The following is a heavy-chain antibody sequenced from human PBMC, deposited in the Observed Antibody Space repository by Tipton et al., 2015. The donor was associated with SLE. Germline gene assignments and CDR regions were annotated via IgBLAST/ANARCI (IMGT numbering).Heavy chain of an antibody. J-gene: IGHJ4*01. CDR3: AKVQFTGYDFPYYFDH. CDR1: GFTFSTYG. V-gene: IGHV3-30*02. Sequence: SLRLSCVASGFTFSTYGIHWVRQAPGKGLEWVTFIRYDGSNKDYADSVKGRLTISRDNSKNTMYLQVNSLRAEDTAIYYCAKVQFTGYDFPYYFDHWGHGARVTVSA. CDR2: IRYDGSNK. D-gene: IGHD5-12*01.